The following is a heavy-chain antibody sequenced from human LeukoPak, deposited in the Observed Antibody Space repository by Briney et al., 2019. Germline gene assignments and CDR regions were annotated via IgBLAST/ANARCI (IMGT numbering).Heavy chain of an antibody. Sequence: ASVKVSCKASGYTFTSYYMHWVRQAPGQGLEWMGIINPSGGSTSYAQKFQGRVTMTRDTFTSTVYMELSSLRSEDTAVYYCARALLKIVGATPPDYWGQGTLVTVSS. V-gene: IGHV1-46*01. J-gene: IGHJ4*02. CDR1: GYTFTSYY. CDR2: INPSGGST. CDR3: ARALLKIVGATPPDY. D-gene: IGHD1-26*01.